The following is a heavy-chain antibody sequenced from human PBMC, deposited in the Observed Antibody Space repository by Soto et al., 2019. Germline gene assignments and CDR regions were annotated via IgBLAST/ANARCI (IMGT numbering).Heavy chain of an antibody. V-gene: IGHV1-69*12. CDR2: IIPIDATV. J-gene: IGHJ6*01. CDR1: GGTFRNYA. CDR3: ARDLLGFGYTYADV. Sequence: QVQLVQSGAEVKKPGSSVKVSCKASGGTFRNYALISWVRQAPGQGLEWMGGIIPIDATVNYAQKFQGRITITADESTSTAYMDLGSLRSEDTAVYYCARDLLGFGYTYADVWGQGTTVTVSS. D-gene: IGHD3-10*01.